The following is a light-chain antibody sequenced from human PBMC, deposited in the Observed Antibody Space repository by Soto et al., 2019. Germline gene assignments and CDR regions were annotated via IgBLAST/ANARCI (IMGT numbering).Light chain of an antibody. CDR2: TAS. J-gene: IGKJ5*01. V-gene: IGKV3-11*01. CDR1: QSVCSRY. CDR3: QQRSNWPRTT. Sequence: PGERVTLSCRASQSVCSRYLNWFQHKPGQAPRLLIYTASNRATGIPARFSGSGSGTDFTLTISSLEPDDFAVYYCQQRSNWPRTTFGQGTRLEIK.